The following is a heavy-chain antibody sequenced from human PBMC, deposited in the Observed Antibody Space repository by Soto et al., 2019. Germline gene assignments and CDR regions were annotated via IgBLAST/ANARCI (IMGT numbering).Heavy chain of an antibody. Sequence: SGPTLVNPTQTLTLTCTFSGFSLSTSGVGVGWIRQPPGKALEWLALIYWDDDKRYSPSLKSRLTITKDTSKNQVVLTMTNMDPVDTATYYCAHARSYDYIWGSYRRDYFDYWGQGTLVTVSS. J-gene: IGHJ4*02. CDR3: AHARSYDYIWGSYRRDYFDY. CDR2: IYWDDDK. D-gene: IGHD3-16*02. V-gene: IGHV2-5*02. CDR1: GFSLSTSGVG.